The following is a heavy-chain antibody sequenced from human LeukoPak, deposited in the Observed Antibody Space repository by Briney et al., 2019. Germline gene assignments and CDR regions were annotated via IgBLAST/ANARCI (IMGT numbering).Heavy chain of an antibody. CDR2: IILIFGTA. J-gene: IGHJ5*02. CDR1: GGTFSSYA. D-gene: IGHD5-24*01. Sequence: SVKVSCKASGGTFSSYAISWVRQAPGQGLEWMGRIILIFGTANYAQKFQGRVTITTDESTSTAYMELSSLRSEDTAVYYCASTRRGWLQWENWFDPWGQGTLVTVPS. V-gene: IGHV1-69*05. CDR3: ASTRRGWLQWENWFDP.